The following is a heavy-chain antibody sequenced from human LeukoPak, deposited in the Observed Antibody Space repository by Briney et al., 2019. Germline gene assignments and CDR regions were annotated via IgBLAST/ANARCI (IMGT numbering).Heavy chain of an antibody. D-gene: IGHD1-14*01. CDR2: IKQDGREK. CDR1: GSTLSNYW. V-gene: IGHV3-7*03. Sequence: GESLSLSCPASGSTLSNYWMSCVRQAPGKGMEWVANIKQDGREKNYVGSVKGPFTISRDNADNSLYLQMTVLRAEGTAVYYCARLRTFDYWGQGTLVTVSS. CDR3: ARLRTFDY. J-gene: IGHJ4*02.